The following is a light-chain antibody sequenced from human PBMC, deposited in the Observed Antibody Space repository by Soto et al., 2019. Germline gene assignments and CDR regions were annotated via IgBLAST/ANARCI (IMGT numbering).Light chain of an antibody. V-gene: IGLV2-14*01. J-gene: IGLJ2*01. CDR3: SSYTSVSIVVV. Sequence: QSALTQPASVSGSPGQSITISCTGTYSDIGAYNFVSWYQHHPGKAPKLIIYEVNNRPSGVSNRFSGSKSGNTASLGISDLQAEDEADYYCSSYTSVSIVVVFGGGTKLTVL. CDR2: EVN. CDR1: YSDIGAYNF.